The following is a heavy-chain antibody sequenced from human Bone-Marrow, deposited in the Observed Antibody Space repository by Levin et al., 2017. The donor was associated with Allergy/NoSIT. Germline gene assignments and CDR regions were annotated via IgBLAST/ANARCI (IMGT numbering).Heavy chain of an antibody. J-gene: IGHJ4*02. CDR3: AAVGGTMVRGGSVRSDY. CDR2: IVVGSGNT. V-gene: IGHV1-58*02. D-gene: IGHD3-10*01. Sequence: VASVKVSCKASGFTFTSSAMQWVRQARGQRLEWIGWIVVGSGNTNYAQKFQERVTITRDMSTSTAYMELSSLRSEDTAVYYCAAVGGTMVRGGSVRSDYWGQGTLVTVSS. CDR1: GFTFTSSA.